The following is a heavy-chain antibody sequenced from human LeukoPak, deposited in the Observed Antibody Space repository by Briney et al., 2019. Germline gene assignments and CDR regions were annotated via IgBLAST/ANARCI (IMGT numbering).Heavy chain of an antibody. Sequence: GGSLRLSCAASGFTFSSYGMHWVRQAPGKGLEWVAFIRYDGSNKYYADSVKGRFTISRDNSKNTLYLQMNSLRAEDTAVYYCAREAIVVVGFDYWGQGTLVTVSS. CDR1: GFTFSSYG. CDR3: AREAIVVVGFDY. CDR2: IRYDGSNK. D-gene: IGHD3-22*01. V-gene: IGHV3-30*02. J-gene: IGHJ4*02.